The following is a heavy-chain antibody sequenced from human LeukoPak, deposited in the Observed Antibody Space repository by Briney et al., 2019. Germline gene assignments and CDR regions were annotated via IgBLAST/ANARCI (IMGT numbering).Heavy chain of an antibody. Sequence: SETLSLTCAVYGGSFSGYYWGWIRQPPGKGLEWIGEINHSGSTNYNPSLKSRVAILVDTSKNQFSLKLSSVTAADTAVYYCARLETYDSTLDYWGQGTLVTVSS. CDR1: GGSFSGYY. J-gene: IGHJ4*02. V-gene: IGHV4-34*01. CDR2: INHSGST. D-gene: IGHD3-22*01. CDR3: ARLETYDSTLDY.